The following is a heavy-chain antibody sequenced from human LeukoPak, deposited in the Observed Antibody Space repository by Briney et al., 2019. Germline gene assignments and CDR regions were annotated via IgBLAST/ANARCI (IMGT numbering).Heavy chain of an antibody. CDR2: IIPIFGTA. D-gene: IGHD3-9*01. CDR3: AGVLRYFDWLLGYEY. Sequence: ASVKVSCKASGGTFSSYAISLVRQAPGQGLEWMGGIIPIFGTANYAQKFQGRVTITADESTSTAYMELSSLRSEDTAVYYCAGVLRYFDWLLGYEYWGQGTLVTVSS. J-gene: IGHJ4*02. V-gene: IGHV1-69*13. CDR1: GGTFSSYA.